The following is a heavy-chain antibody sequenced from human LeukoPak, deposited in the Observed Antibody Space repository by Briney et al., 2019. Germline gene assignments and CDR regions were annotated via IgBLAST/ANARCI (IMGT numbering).Heavy chain of an antibody. J-gene: IGHJ6*03. CDR3: ARNQPGDTYYYMDV. Sequence: PGGSLRLSCAASGFSVSNNYMSWVRQAPGKGLEWISVIYSGGNTFYADSVKGRFTISRDNSKNTLHLQMNSLRAEDTAVYYCARNQPGDTYYYMDVWGKGTTVTVSS. CDR2: IYSGGNT. CDR1: GFSVSNNY. V-gene: IGHV3-53*01. D-gene: IGHD1-14*01.